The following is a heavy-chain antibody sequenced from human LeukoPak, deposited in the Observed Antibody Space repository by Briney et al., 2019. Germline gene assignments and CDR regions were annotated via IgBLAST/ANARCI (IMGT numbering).Heavy chain of an antibody. V-gene: IGHV3-7*01. Sequence: VVPGGSLRLSCAASGFTFSSYWMNWVRQAPGKGLEWVANIKRDGNEKNYVDSVKGRFSISRDNAKNSLYLQMDSLRAEDTAVYYCAKEGAYPIITYDSWGQGALVTVSS. CDR2: IKRDGNEK. D-gene: IGHD3-10*01. J-gene: IGHJ5*01. CDR1: GFTFSSYW. CDR3: AKEGAYPIITYDS.